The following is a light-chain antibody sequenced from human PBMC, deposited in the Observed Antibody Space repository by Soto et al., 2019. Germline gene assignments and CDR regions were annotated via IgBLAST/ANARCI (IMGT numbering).Light chain of an antibody. CDR2: GAS. Sequence: EIVMTQSPDTLSVSPVESATLSFRASQSVSTNLAWYQHKPGQAPRLLISGASTRATGLPARFSGSGSGTDFTLTISSLQSEDVAVYYCQQYYVWPRTFGQGTKVDIK. V-gene: IGKV3-15*01. CDR1: QSVSTN. J-gene: IGKJ1*01. CDR3: QQYYVWPRT.